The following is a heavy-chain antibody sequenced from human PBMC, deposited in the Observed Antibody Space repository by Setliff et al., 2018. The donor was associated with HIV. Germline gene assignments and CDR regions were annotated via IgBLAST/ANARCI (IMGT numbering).Heavy chain of an antibody. CDR2: IRYDESDK. D-gene: IGHD6-13*01. V-gene: IGHV3-30*02. CDR3: AKNLFSSRWSPLDY. CDR1: GFTFSNSG. Sequence: LSCAASGFTFSNSGMHWVRQAPAKGLEWVTFIRYDESDKDYADSVKGRFTISRDNSKNTLYLQMNSLRSEDSAVYYCAKNLFSSRWSPLDYWGQGTLVTVSS. J-gene: IGHJ4*02.